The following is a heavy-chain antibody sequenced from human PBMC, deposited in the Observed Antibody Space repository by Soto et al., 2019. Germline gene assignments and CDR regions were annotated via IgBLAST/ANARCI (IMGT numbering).Heavy chain of an antibody. CDR3: ARGVGTLDY. CDR2: ISLSSTII. Sequence: GGSLRLSCAASGFTFSQYSMNWVRQAPGKGLDWLSYISLSSTIIYYADSVKGRFTISRDNAKNSLYLQMNSLRDEDSAVYFCARGVGTLDYWGQGTLVTVYS. J-gene: IGHJ4*02. CDR1: GFTFSQYS. V-gene: IGHV3-48*02.